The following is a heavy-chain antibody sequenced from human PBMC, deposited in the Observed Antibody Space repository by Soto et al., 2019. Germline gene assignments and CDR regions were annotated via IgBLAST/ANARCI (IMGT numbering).Heavy chain of an antibody. Sequence: GGSLRLSCAASGFTFSSYAMSWVRQAPGKGLEWVSAISGSGGSTYYADSVKGRFTISRDNSKNTLYLQMNSLRAEDTAVYYCAKIFGELLLRGSFQHWGQGTLVTVSS. CDR3: AKIFGELLLRGSFQH. D-gene: IGHD2-15*01. CDR2: ISGSGGST. J-gene: IGHJ1*01. V-gene: IGHV3-23*01. CDR1: GFTFSSYA.